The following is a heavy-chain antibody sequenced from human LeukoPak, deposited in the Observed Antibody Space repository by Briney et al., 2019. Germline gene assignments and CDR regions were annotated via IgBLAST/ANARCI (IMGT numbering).Heavy chain of an antibody. CDR3: ARGGQQWPYNWFDP. D-gene: IGHD6-19*01. CDR2: ISFDGSNK. J-gene: IGHJ5*02. CDR1: GFTFSSYS. V-gene: IGHV3-30*03. Sequence: GGSLRLSCAASGFTFSSYSMNWVRQAPGKGLEWVAVISFDGSNKYYADSVKGRFTISRDNSKNTLYLQMNSLRGEDTAVYHCARGGQQWPYNWFDPWGQGTLVTVSS.